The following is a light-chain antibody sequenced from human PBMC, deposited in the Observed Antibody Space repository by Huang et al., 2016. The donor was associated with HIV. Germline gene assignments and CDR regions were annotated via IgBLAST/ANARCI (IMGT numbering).Light chain of an antibody. CDR3: QQYNSYALT. J-gene: IGKJ4*01. CDR1: QSISSW. V-gene: IGKV1-5*03. CDR2: KAS. Sequence: DIQMTQSPSTLSASVGDRVTITCRASQSISSWLAWYQQKPGKAPKLLLYKASNLESGVPSRLSGSGSGTEFTLTISSLQPDDFATYYCQQYNSYALTFGGGTKVQIK.